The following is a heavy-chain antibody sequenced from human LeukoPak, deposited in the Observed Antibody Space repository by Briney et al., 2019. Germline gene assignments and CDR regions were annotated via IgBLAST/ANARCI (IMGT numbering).Heavy chain of an antibody. Sequence: GASVKVSCKASGGTFSSYAISWVRQAPGQGLEWMGRIIPIFGTANYAQKLQGRVTITTDESTSTAYMELSSLRSEDTAVYYCAREFYYYYDSSGYYGAFDIWGQGTMVTVSS. CDR2: IIPIFGTA. CDR1: GGTFSSYA. CDR3: AREFYYYYDSSGYYGAFDI. V-gene: IGHV1-69*05. J-gene: IGHJ3*02. D-gene: IGHD3-22*01.